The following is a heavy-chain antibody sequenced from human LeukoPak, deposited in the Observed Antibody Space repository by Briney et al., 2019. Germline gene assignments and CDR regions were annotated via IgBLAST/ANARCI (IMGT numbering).Heavy chain of an antibody. CDR3: ARVRSGGVYTR. V-gene: IGHV1-2*05. CDR2: INPNSGGT. D-gene: IGHD2-8*02. Sequence: ASVKVSCKASGYTFTGYYMHWVRQAPGQGLEWMGRINPNSGGTNYAQKFQGRVTKTRDTSISTAYMELSGLRSGCKRVYDCARVRSGGVYTRWRQGTRLTVSS. CDR1: GYTFTGYY. J-gene: IGHJ4*02.